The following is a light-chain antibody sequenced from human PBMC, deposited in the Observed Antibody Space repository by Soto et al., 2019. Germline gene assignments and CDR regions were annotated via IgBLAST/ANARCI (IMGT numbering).Light chain of an antibody. CDR1: SSNIGSNT. CDR3: AAWDDSLKGVV. J-gene: IGLJ2*01. Sequence: QSVLTQPPSASGTHGQRVTISCSGSSSNIGSNTVNWYQQLPGTAPKLLTYSNNQRPSGVPDRFSGSKSGTSASLAISGLQSEDEADYYCAAWDDSLKGVVFGGGTKLTVL. CDR2: SNN. V-gene: IGLV1-44*01.